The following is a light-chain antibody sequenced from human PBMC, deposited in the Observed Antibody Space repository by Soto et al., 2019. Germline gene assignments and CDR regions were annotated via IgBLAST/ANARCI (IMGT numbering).Light chain of an antibody. CDR3: QQYNSYSYT. CDR2: DAS. V-gene: IGKV1-5*01. Sequence: DIQMTQSPSTLSASVGDRVTITCRASQSISSWLAWYQQKPGKAPKLLIYDASSLESGVPSRFSGSGCGTEFTLTISSLQPDDFATYYCQQYNSYSYTFGQGTKVDIK. CDR1: QSISSW. J-gene: IGKJ2*01.